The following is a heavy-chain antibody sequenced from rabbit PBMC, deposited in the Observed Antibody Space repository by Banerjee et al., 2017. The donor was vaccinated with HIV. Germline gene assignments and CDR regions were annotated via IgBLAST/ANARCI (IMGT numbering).Heavy chain of an antibody. CDR2: IDAGVSGNT. J-gene: IGHJ4*01. D-gene: IGHD1-1*01. Sequence: QSLEESGGDLVKPGASLTLTCTASGFSFSTSYYMCWVRQAPGKGLERIACIDAGVSGNTYYASWAKGRFTISKTSSTTVTLQMTSLTAADTATYFCARGIGYGSYYIMPYFNLWGQGTLVTVS. CDR1: GFSFSTSYY. V-gene: IGHV1S40*01. CDR3: ARGIGYGSYYIMPYFNL.